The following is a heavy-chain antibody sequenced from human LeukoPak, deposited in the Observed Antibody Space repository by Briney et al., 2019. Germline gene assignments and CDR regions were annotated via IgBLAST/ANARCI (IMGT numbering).Heavy chain of an antibody. J-gene: IGHJ4*02. D-gene: IGHD3-22*01. CDR2: ISYDGSNK. Sequence: GGSLRLSCAASGFTFSSYAMHWVRQAPGKGLEWVAVISYDGSNKYYADSVKGRFTISRDNSKNTLCLQMNSLRAEDTAVYYCARDAYYYDSSGYDYWGQGTLVTVSS. CDR3: ARDAYYYDSSGYDY. CDR1: GFTFSSYA. V-gene: IGHV3-30*04.